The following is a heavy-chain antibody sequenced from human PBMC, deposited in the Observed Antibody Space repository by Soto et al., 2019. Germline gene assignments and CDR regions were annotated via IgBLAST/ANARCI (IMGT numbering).Heavy chain of an antibody. CDR2: IGTSGSYI. D-gene: IGHD1-26*01. Sequence: GGSLRLSCAVSGFSFIRYSMNWVRQAPGKGLEWVSSIGTSGSYIYDTDSVKGRFTISRDNTKDSLYLQMNSLRAEDTAIYYCARGSAFIVLDYCGQRTPVTVS. CDR3: ARGSAFIVLDY. CDR1: GFSFIRYS. V-gene: IGHV3-21*01. J-gene: IGHJ4*02.